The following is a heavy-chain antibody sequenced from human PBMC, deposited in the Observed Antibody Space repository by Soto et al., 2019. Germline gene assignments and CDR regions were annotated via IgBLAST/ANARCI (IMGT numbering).Heavy chain of an antibody. CDR3: ARGTRAYYDILTGYYSPGYYYGMDV. CDR1: GGSFSGYY. V-gene: IGHV4-34*01. CDR2: INHSGST. D-gene: IGHD3-9*01. Sequence: SETLSLTCAVYGGSFSGYYWSWIRQPPGKGLEWIGEINHSGSTNYNPSLKSRVTISVDTSKNQFSLKLSSVTAADTAVYYCARGTRAYYDILTGYYSPGYYYGMDVWGQGTTVT. J-gene: IGHJ6*02.